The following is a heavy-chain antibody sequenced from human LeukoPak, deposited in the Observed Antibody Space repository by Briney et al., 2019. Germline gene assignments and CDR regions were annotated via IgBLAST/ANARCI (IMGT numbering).Heavy chain of an antibody. CDR1: GGSFSGYY. CDR2: INHSGST. Sequence: SEALSLTCAVYGGSFSGYYWSWIRQPPGKGVDWIGEINHSGSTNYNPSLKSRVTISVHTSTNQFSLKLSSVTAADTAVYYCATFFYGSGSYYKGADYWGQGTLVTVSS. V-gene: IGHV4-34*01. CDR3: ATFFYGSGSYYKGADY. J-gene: IGHJ4*02. D-gene: IGHD3-10*01.